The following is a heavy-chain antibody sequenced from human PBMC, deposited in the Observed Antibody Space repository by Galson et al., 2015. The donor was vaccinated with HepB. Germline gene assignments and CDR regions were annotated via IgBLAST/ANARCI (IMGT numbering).Heavy chain of an antibody. CDR3: ARDLSGSSDQDDY. V-gene: IGHV4-39*07. D-gene: IGHD1-26*01. J-gene: IGHJ4*02. CDR2: IYYSGST. CDR1: GGSISSGSYY. Sequence: SETLSLTCTVSGGSISSGSYYWSWIRQPPGKGLEWIGSIYYSGSTYYNPSLKSRVTISVDTSKNQFSLKLSSVTAADTAVYYCARDLSGSSDQDDYWGQGTLVTVSS.